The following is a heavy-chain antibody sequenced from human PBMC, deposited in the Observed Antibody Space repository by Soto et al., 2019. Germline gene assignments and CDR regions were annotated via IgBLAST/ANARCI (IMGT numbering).Heavy chain of an antibody. D-gene: IGHD1-26*01. V-gene: IGHV4-39*01. CDR3: ARRYTGSYYDY. Sequence: PSETLSLTCTVSGGSISTPNYYWGWIRQPPGKGLEWIGSIYYSGSTYFNPSLKSRVTISVDTSRTQFSLRLTPVTAADTAVYYCARRYTGSYYDYWGQGTLVTVSS. J-gene: IGHJ4*02. CDR1: GGSISTPNYY. CDR2: IYYSGST.